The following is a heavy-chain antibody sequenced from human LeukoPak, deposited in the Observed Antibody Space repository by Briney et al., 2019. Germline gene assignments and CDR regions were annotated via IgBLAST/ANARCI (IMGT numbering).Heavy chain of an antibody. CDR2: ISDSGGNT. Sequence: PGGSLRLSCAASGFTFSNYAMSWVRQAPGKGLEWVSDISDSGGNTHYADSVKGRFTISRDKSKNTLYLQMNSLRAEDTAVYYCASRNGYDFAYWGQGTLVTVSS. J-gene: IGHJ4*02. CDR1: GFTFSNYA. D-gene: IGHD5-18*01. CDR3: ASRNGYDFAY. V-gene: IGHV3-23*01.